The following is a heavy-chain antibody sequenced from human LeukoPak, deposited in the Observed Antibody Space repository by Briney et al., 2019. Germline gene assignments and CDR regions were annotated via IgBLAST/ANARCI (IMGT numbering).Heavy chain of an antibody. Sequence: GGSLRLSCAASGFTFSSYSMNWVRQAPGKGLEWVSSISSSSSYIYYADSVKGRFTISRDNAKNSLYLQMNSLRAEDTAVYYCARDLMVPTTVTPGYMDVWGKGTTVPVSS. D-gene: IGHD4-17*01. CDR3: ARDLMVPTTVTPGYMDV. CDR2: ISSSSSYI. CDR1: GFTFSSYS. V-gene: IGHV3-21*01. J-gene: IGHJ6*03.